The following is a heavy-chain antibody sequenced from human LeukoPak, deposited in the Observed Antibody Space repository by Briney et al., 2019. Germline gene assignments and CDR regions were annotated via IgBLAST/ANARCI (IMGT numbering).Heavy chain of an antibody. CDR1: GGSISSSSYY. CDR3: ARHGGGWFDP. D-gene: IGHD3-10*01. J-gene: IGHJ5*02. CDR2: IYYSGST. Sequence: SETLSLTCTVSGGSISSSSYYWGWIRQPPGKGLEWIGRIYYSGSTYYNPSLKSRVTISVDTSKNQSALKLSSVTAADTAVYYCARHGGGWFDPWGQGTLVTVSS. V-gene: IGHV4-39*01.